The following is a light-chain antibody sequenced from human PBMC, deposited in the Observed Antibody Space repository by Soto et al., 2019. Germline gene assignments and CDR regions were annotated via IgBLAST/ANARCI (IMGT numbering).Light chain of an antibody. J-gene: IGLJ2*01. CDR3: SSYTSSSTVV. Sequence: QSALTQPASVSGSPGQSITISCSGTSSDLGDYNYVSWYQQHPGKAPKLVIYEVSHRPSGFSNRFSGSKSGNTASLTISGLQAEDEADYYCSSYTSSSTVVFGGGTKLTV. CDR1: SSDLGDYNY. V-gene: IGLV2-14*01. CDR2: EVS.